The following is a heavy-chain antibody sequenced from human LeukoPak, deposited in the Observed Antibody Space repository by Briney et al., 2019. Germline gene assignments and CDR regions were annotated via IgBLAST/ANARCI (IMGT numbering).Heavy chain of an antibody. J-gene: IGHJ3*02. CDR2: IYYSGST. Sequence: SETLSLTCTVSGGSISSSSYYWGWLRQPPGKGLEWIGSIYYSGSTNYNPSHKSRVTISVDTSTNQFSLKLSSVTAADTAVYYCARIPKEYSSSPRHKAFDIWGQGTMVTVSS. CDR1: GGSISSSSYY. CDR3: ARIPKEYSSSPRHKAFDI. V-gene: IGHV4-39*07. D-gene: IGHD6-6*01.